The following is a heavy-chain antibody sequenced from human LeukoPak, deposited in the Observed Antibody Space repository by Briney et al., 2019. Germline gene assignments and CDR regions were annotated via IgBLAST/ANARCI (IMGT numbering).Heavy chain of an antibody. CDR1: GYSFTSYW. V-gene: IGHV5-51*01. CDR3: ARKGVDTAMGDPFDY. D-gene: IGHD5-18*01. CDR2: IYPGDSDT. Sequence: GESLKISCKGSGYSFTSYWIGWVRQVPGKGLEWMGIIYPGDSDTRYSPSFQGQVTISADKSISTAYLQWSSLKASDTAVYYCARKGVDTAMGDPFDYWGQGTLVTVSS. J-gene: IGHJ4*02.